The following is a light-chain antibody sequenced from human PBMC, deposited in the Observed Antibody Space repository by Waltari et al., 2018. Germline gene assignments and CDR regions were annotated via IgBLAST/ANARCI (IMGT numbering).Light chain of an antibody. Sequence: QSVLTQPPSVSAAPGQRVTISCSGGSSNIGNNYVSWYRQFPGTAPKLLIYEVSARPSGCPGGSAACNAGPSALLDITGLQAGDEADYYCGTWDSSLSGAVFGGGTHLTVL. CDR3: GTWDSSLSGAV. CDR1: SSNIGNNY. J-gene: IGLJ7*01. V-gene: IGLV1-51*02. CDR2: EVS.